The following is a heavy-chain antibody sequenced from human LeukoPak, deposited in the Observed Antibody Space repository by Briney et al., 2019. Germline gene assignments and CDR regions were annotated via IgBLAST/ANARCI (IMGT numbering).Heavy chain of an antibody. CDR1: GYTFTSYY. Sequence: GASVKVSCKASGYTFTSYYMHWVRQAPGQGLEWMGVINPSGGSTSYAQKFQGRVTMTRDTSTSTVYMELSSLRSEDTAVYYCARDLNQFGELSYYFDYWGQGTLVTVSS. CDR3: ARDLNQFGELSYYFDY. V-gene: IGHV1-46*01. CDR2: INPSGGST. D-gene: IGHD3-10*01. J-gene: IGHJ4*02.